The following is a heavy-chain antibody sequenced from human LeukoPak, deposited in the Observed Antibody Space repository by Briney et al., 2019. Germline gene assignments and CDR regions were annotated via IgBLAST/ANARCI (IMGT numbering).Heavy chain of an antibody. J-gene: IGHJ4*02. CDR3: ARDYYCSGGSCLYFDY. CDR1: GFTFRSYG. Sequence: GGSLRLSCAASGFTFRSYGMHWVRQAPGKGLEWVAVMYYDGISKYYEDSVKGRFTISRDNSKNTLYLQMNSLRLEDTAVYYCARDYYCSGGSCLYFDYWGQGTLVTVSS. CDR2: MYYDGISK. D-gene: IGHD2-15*01. V-gene: IGHV3-33*01.